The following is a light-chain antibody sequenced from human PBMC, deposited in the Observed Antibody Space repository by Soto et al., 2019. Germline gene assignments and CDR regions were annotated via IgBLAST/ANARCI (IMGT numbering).Light chain of an antibody. Sequence: QSALTQPASVSGSPGQSITISCTGASSDVGAYYYVSWYQHYPGKAPKLMIYEVTNRPSGVSNRFSGSKSGNTASLTIPGLQAKDEADYYCSSYTTSSTLWVFGTGTKVTVL. V-gene: IGLV2-14*01. CDR1: SSDVGAYYY. J-gene: IGLJ1*01. CDR2: EVT. CDR3: SSYTTSSTLWV.